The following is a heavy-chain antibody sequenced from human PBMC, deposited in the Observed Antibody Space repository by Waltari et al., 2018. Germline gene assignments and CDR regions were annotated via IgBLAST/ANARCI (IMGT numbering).Heavy chain of an antibody. CDR1: GFTFSSYG. V-gene: IGHV3-33*01. J-gene: IGHJ6*03. CDR2: IFYDGSNK. Sequence: QVQLVESGGGVVQPGRSLRLSCAASGFTFSSYGMHWVRQAPGKGLEWVAVIFYDGSNKYYADSVKGRFTISRDNSKNTLYLQMNSLRAEDTAVYYCARVGRDPSSSWNYFFYYMDVWGKGTTVTVSS. CDR3: ARVGRDPSSSWNYFFYYMDV. D-gene: IGHD6-13*01.